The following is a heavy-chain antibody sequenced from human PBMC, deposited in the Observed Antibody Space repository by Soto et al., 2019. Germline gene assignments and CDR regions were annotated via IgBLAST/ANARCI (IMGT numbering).Heavy chain of an antibody. CDR2: AYPHAATT. V-gene: IGHV1-46*01. D-gene: IGHD1-1*01. J-gene: IGHJ5*02. Sequence: QAQVVQSGAEARAPGASVKVSCKASGYIFTSYYIHWVRQAPGQGLEYLGVAYPHAATTYVAQRXXGXXTATVDRSKSTVDMELTSLPPDDTAVYYCARERDRAYRFDPWGQGTRVTVSS. CDR1: GYIFTSYY. CDR3: ARERDRAYRFDP.